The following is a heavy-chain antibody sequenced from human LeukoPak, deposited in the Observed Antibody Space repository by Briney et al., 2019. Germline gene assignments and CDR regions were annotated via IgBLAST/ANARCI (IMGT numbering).Heavy chain of an antibody. Sequence: SETLSLTCTVSGGSISSSDYYWGWIRQPPGKGLEWIASIYYSGTTHYNPSHQSRVTMSVDTSKNQFSLKLSSVTAADTAVYYCARDRGPYGGGYYYYYMDVWGKGTTVTVSS. J-gene: IGHJ6*03. D-gene: IGHD3-10*01. CDR3: ARDRGPYGGGYYYYYMDV. V-gene: IGHV4-39*02. CDR2: IYYSGTT. CDR1: GGSISSSDYY.